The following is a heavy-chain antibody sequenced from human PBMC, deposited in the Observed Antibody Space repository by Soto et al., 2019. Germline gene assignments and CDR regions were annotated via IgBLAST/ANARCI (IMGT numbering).Heavy chain of an antibody. CDR3: ARQRYMFRYFDY. J-gene: IGHJ4*02. Sequence: QVQLVQSGAEVKKPGSSVKVSCKASGGTFSSYAISWVRQAPGQGLEWMGGIIPIFGTANYAQKFQGRVTITADESTSTAYMELRSLRSEETAVYYCARQRYMFRYFDYWGQGTLVTVSS. D-gene: IGHD3-10*02. CDR1: GGTFSSYA. CDR2: IIPIFGTA. V-gene: IGHV1-69*01.